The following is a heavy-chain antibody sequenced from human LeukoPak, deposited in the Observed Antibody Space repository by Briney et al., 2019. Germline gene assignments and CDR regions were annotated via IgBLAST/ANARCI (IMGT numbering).Heavy chain of an antibody. D-gene: IGHD2-15*01. CDR2: INPSGGST. CDR1: GYTFTSYY. J-gene: IGHJ5*02. Sequence: ASVKVSCKASGYTFTSYYMHWVRQAPGQGLEWMGIINPSGGSTSYAQKFQGRVTMTRDTSTSTVYMELSSLRSEDTAVYYCARDLCSGGNCFPTDWFDPWGQGTLVTVSS. V-gene: IGHV1-46*01. CDR3: ARDLCSGGNCFPTDWFDP.